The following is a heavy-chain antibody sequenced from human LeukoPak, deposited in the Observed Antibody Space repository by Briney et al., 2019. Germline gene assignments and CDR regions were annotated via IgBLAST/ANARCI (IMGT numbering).Heavy chain of an antibody. CDR3: ARGGGSYFNWFDP. D-gene: IGHD1-26*01. CDR1: GGSISGSSYY. J-gene: IGHJ5*02. Sequence: SETLSLTCTVSGGSISGSSYYWGWIRQPPGKGLEWIGSIYYSGSTYYNPSLKSRVTISVDTSKNQFSLKLNSVTATDTAVYYCARGGGSYFNWFDPWGQGTLVTVSS. CDR2: IYYSGST. V-gene: IGHV4-39*02.